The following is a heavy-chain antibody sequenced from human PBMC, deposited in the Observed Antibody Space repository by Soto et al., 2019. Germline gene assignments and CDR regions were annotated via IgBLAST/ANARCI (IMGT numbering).Heavy chain of an antibody. CDR1: GYTFTSYG. CDR3: ARDYDILTRYGMDV. V-gene: IGHV1-18*04. Sequence: ASVKVSCKASGYTFTSYGISWVRQAPGQGLEWMGWISAYNGDTNYAQKLQGRVTMTTGTSTSTAYMELRSLRSDDTAVYYCARDYDILTRYGMDVWGQGTTVTVSS. CDR2: ISAYNGDT. D-gene: IGHD3-9*01. J-gene: IGHJ6*02.